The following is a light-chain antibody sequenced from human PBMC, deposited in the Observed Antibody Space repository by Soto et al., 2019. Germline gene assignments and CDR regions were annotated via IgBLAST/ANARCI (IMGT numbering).Light chain of an antibody. V-gene: IGLV1-44*01. J-gene: IGLJ2*01. CDR2: SND. CDR1: NSNIGRND. CDR3: AAWDETLRARV. Sequence: QLVLAQPPSASGTPGQRVTISCSGSNSNIGRNDVTWYQQVPGTAPQCLIYSNDQRPSGVPDRISGSRSGTSASLAISGLQSGDEDEYYCAAWDETLRARVFGGGTKLTVL.